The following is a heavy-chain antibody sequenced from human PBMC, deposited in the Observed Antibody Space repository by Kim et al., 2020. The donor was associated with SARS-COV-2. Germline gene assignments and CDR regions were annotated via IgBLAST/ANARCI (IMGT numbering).Heavy chain of an antibody. CDR3: VKVPYGDYGSAFDI. J-gene: IGHJ3*02. Sequence: GGSLRLSCSASGFTFSSYAMHWVRQAPGKGLEYVSAISSNGGSTYYADSVKGRFTISRDNSKNTLYLQMSSLRAEDTAVYYCVKVPYGDYGSAFDIWGQGTMVTVSS. CDR1: GFTFSSYA. V-gene: IGHV3-64D*09. D-gene: IGHD4-17*01. CDR2: ISSNGGST.